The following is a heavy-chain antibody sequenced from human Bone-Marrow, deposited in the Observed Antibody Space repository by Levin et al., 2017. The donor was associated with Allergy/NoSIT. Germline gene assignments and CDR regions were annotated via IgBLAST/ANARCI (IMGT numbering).Heavy chain of an antibody. J-gene: IGHJ6*02. Sequence: ASETLSLTCSVSGGSTSSGDYYWNWIRQPPGTDLEWIGYIYNNGRAYYNPSLKSRLAIAVDTSKNQFSLNLNSVTAADTAVYYCARGGIRDLGMDVWGQGTTVTVSS. V-gene: IGHV4-30-4*08. CDR2: IYNNGRA. CDR1: GGSTSSGDYY. D-gene: IGHD3-10*01. CDR3: ARGGIRDLGMDV.